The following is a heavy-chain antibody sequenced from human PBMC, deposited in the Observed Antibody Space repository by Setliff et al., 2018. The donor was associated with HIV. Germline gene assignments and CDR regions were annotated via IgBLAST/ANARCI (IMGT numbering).Heavy chain of an antibody. CDR2: IIHSGGT. V-gene: IGHV4-34*12. CDR3: ARQTSYDRGYSYCFDE. D-gene: IGHD5-18*01. CDR1: GGSFSGYY. Sequence: ASETLSLTCAVYGGSFSGYYWNWIRQPPGKGLEWIGEIIHSGGTNYNPSLKSRVTISVDTSKNQFSLKLSSVTAADTGVYYCARQTSYDRGYSYCFDEWGHGTLVTAPQ. J-gene: IGHJ4*01.